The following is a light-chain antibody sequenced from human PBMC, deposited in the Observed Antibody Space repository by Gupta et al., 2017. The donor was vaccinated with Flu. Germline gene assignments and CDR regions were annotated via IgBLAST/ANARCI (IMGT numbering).Light chain of an antibody. Sequence: EIVLTQSPATLSLSPGERATLSCRASQSVSHYLAWYQQKPGQAPRLLIYDASNRATDIPARFSGSGSGTEFTLSISSLEPEDFAAYYCQQRGSWPPTFGQGTKLDIK. CDR1: QSVSHY. J-gene: IGKJ2*01. CDR3: QQRGSWPPT. V-gene: IGKV3-11*01. CDR2: DAS.